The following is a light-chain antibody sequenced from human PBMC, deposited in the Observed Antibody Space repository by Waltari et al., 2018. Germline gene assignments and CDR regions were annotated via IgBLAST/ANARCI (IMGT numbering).Light chain of an antibody. CDR1: QGISTY. J-gene: IGKJ1*01. CDR3: QQLNNDLWT. Sequence: DIQLTQSPSFLSASVGDRVTITCRASQGISTYLAWYQQKPGKAPKLLSYAASTLQSGVPSRFSGSGSGTEFTLTISSLQPEDFAIYYCQQLNNDLWTFGQGTEVEIK. CDR2: AAS. V-gene: IGKV1-9*01.